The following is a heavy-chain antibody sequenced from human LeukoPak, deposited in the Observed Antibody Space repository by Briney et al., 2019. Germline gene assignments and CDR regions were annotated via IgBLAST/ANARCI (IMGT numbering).Heavy chain of an antibody. CDR1: GFTFSSYV. CDR2: ISYDGNYK. V-gene: IGHV3-30*03. D-gene: IGHD4-23*01. Sequence: GRSLRLSCAASGFTFSSYVVVWVRQAPGKGLEWVAGISYDGNYKYYVDSVKGRFTISRDNSKSTLHLQMNSLRAGDTAIYYCARGNYGGDEGYYYYYGMDVWGQGTTVTVSS. CDR3: ARGNYGGDEGYYYYYGMDV. J-gene: IGHJ6*02.